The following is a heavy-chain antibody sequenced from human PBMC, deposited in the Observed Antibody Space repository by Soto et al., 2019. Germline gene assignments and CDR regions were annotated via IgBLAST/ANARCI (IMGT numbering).Heavy chain of an antibody. CDR3: ARARKGSGSDYYYHYGMDV. CDR2: INHSGST. Sequence: SETLSLTCSVYGGSFSDYYWSWIRQSPGKGLEWIGEINHSGSTNYNPSLKSRVTISVHTSKNQFSLKLSSVTAADTAVYYCARARKGSGSDYYYHYGMDVWGKGTTVTVSS. CDR1: GGSFSDYY. J-gene: IGHJ6*04. V-gene: IGHV4-34*01. D-gene: IGHD3-3*01.